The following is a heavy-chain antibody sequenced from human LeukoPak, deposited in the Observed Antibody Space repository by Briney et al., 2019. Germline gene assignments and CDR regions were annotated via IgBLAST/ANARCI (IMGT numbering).Heavy chain of an antibody. CDR2: ISSSSSYI. CDR1: GFTFRSYS. V-gene: IGHV3-21*01. CDR3: VRGIDDFRSGLIDN. J-gene: IGHJ4*02. Sequence: GGSLRLSCAASGFTFRSYSMNWVRQAPGKGLEWVSFISSSSSYIYYADSVKGRFTISRDNAKNSLYLQMNSLRAEDTAVYYCVRGIDDFRSGLIDNWGQGILVTVSS. D-gene: IGHD3-3*01.